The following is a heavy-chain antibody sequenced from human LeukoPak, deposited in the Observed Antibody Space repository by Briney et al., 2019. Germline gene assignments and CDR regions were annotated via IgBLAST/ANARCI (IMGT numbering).Heavy chain of an antibody. J-gene: IGHJ4*02. D-gene: IGHD2-21*01. CDR3: AVRYCGGDCYRPDRFDY. V-gene: IGHV5-51*01. Sequence: GGSLKISCKGSGYRFTSYWIGWVRRMPGKGLEWMGIIYPGDCDTRYSPSFQGQVTISADKSISTAYLQWSSLKASDTAMYYCAVRYCGGDCYRPDRFDYWGQGTLVTVSS. CDR2: IYPGDCDT. CDR1: GYRFTSYW.